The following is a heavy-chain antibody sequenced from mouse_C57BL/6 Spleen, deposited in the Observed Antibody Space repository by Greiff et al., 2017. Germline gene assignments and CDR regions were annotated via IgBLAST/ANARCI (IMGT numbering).Heavy chain of an antibody. D-gene: IGHD2-2*01. J-gene: IGHJ4*01. CDR1: GYTFTSYW. CDR3: ARGNMVTTDAMDY. CDR2: IDPSDSET. V-gene: IGHV1-52*01. Sequence: QVQLQQPGAELVRPGSSVKLSCKASGYTFTSYWMHWVKQRPIQGLEWIGNIDPSDSETHYNQKFKDKATLTVDKSSSTAYMQLSSLTSEDSAVYYCARGNMVTTDAMDYWGQGTSVTVSS.